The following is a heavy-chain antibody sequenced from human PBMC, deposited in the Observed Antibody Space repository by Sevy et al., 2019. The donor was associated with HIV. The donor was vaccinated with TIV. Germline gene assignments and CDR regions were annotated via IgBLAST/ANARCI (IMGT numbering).Heavy chain of an antibody. D-gene: IGHD6-19*01. CDR2: INWNSGSI. CDR1: GFTFDDYA. CDR3: AKDIGSSVVAFDI. Sequence: GGSLRLSCAASGFTFDDYAMHWVRQAPGKGLEWVSSINWNSGSINYVDSVKGRFTISRDNAKNSLYLQMNSLRTEDTALYYCAKDIGSSVVAFDIWGQGTMVTVSS. V-gene: IGHV3-9*01. J-gene: IGHJ3*02.